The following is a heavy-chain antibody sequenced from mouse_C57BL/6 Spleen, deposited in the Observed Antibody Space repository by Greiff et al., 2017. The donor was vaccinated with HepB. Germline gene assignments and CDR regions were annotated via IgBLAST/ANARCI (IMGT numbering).Heavy chain of an antibody. D-gene: IGHD4-1*01. CDR1: GYTFTSYW. J-gene: IGHJ2*01. Sequence: QVQLQQPGAELVMPGASVKLSCKASGYTFTSYWMHWVKQRPGQGLEWIGEIDPSDSYTNYNQKFKGKSTLTVDKSSSTAYMQLSSLTSEDSAVYYCARGAPNWVDYWGQGTTLTVSS. CDR3: ARGAPNWVDY. V-gene: IGHV1-69*01. CDR2: IDPSDSYT.